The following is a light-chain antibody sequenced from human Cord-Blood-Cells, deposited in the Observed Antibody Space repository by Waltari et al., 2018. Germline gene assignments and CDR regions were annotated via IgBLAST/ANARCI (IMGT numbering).Light chain of an antibody. CDR1: NIGRKS. CDR3: QVWDSSSDHYV. J-gene: IGLJ1*01. V-gene: IGLV3-21*04. CDR2: YDS. Sequence: SYVLTQPPSVSVATGQTARITCGGNNIGRKSVHWYQQKPGQAPVLVIYYDSDRPSGIPERFSGSNSGNTATLTISRVEAGDEADYYCQVWDSSSDHYVFGTGTKVTVL.